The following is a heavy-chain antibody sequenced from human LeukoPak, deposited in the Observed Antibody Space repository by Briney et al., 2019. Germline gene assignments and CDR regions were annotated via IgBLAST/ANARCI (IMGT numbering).Heavy chain of an antibody. CDR2: ISYDGSNK. CDR1: RFTFSSYA. CDR3: ATTPYYDSSGYYYFDY. J-gene: IGHJ4*02. Sequence: PGRSLRLSCAASRFTFSSYAMHWVRQAPGKGLEWVAVISYDGSNKYYADSVKGRFTISRDNSKKTLYLQMNSLRAEDTAVYYCATTPYYDSSGYYYFDYWGQGTLVTVSS. D-gene: IGHD3-22*01. V-gene: IGHV3-30-3*01.